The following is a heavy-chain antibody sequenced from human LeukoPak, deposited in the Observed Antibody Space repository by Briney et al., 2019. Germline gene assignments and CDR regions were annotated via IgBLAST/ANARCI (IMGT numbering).Heavy chain of an antibody. V-gene: IGHV4-59*01. CDR3: ARWGESGDYPVHAFDI. CDR2: THHSGAA. J-gene: IGHJ3*02. CDR1: GVSITNYY. D-gene: IGHD2-21*02. Sequence: SETLSLTXTVSGVSITNYYWNWMRQSPGKGLEWIGYTHHSGAANDNPTLSSRVTMSVDTSKSQFSLKLSSVSAADTAIYYCARWGESGDYPVHAFDIWGQGTTVTVSS.